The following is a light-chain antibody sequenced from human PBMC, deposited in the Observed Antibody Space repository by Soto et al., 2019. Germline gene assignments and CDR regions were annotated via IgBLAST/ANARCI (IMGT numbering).Light chain of an antibody. V-gene: IGLV1-40*01. CDR2: GNS. J-gene: IGLJ1*01. Sequence: QSVLTQPPSVSEAPGQRVTISCSGSSSNIGAGYDVNWYRQLPGTAPKLLIYGNSDRPSGVPDRFSGSKSGTSASLAITGLQAEDEADYFCQSYDRSLRTYVFGTGTKVTVL. CDR3: QSYDRSLRTYV. CDR1: SSNIGAGYD.